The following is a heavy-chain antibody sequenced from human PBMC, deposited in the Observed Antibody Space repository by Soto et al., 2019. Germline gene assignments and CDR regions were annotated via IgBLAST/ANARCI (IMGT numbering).Heavy chain of an antibody. V-gene: IGHV1-3*01. Sequence: ASVKVSCKASGYTCTSYAMHWVRQAPGQRLEWMGWINAGNGNTKYSQKFQGRVTITRDTSASTAYMELSSLRSEDTAVYYCARDWGGYCSGGSCYSDAFDIWGQGTMVT. CDR3: ARDWGGYCSGGSCYSDAFDI. J-gene: IGHJ3*02. CDR2: INAGNGNT. CDR1: GYTCTSYA. D-gene: IGHD2-15*01.